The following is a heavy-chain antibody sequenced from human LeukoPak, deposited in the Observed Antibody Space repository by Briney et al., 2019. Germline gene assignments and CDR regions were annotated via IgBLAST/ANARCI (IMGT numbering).Heavy chain of an antibody. V-gene: IGHV1-2*02. J-gene: IGHJ4*02. CDR2: INPNSGGT. D-gene: IGHD2-2*01. CDR3: ARANALYCSSTSCLFDY. CDR1: GYTFTGYY. Sequence: ASVRVSCKASGYTFTGYYMHWVRQAPGQGLEWMAWINPNSGGTYYAQNFHDRITMTRDTSISTAYMELSRLRSDDTAIFYCARANALYCSSTSCLFDYWGQGTLVTVSS.